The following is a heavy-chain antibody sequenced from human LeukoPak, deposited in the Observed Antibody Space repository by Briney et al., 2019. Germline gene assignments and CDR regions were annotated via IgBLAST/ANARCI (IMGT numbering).Heavy chain of an antibody. CDR1: GASISSSY. CDR2: IYTSEKT. D-gene: IGHD3-16*01. V-gene: IGHV4-4*07. Sequence: SETLSLTCSVSGASISSSYWSWIRQAAGKGLEWIGRIYTSEKTKYNPLLKSRVTMSVDTSKNQFSLKLSSVTAADTAVYYCARHATYDYVWGSYRDWFDPWGQGTLVTVSS. J-gene: IGHJ5*02. CDR3: ARHATYDYVWGSYRDWFDP.